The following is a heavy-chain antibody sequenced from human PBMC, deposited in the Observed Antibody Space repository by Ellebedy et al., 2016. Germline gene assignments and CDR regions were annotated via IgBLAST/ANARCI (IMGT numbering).Heavy chain of an antibody. Sequence: GESLKISXAAFGFTFGSHGMHWVRQAPGRGLEWVAVISYDGSNKYYGDSVKGRFTISRDNSKNTLYLQMNSLRAEDTAVYYCAKEYYYGSGYSYSYYYYYGMDVWGQGTTVTVSS. J-gene: IGHJ6*02. CDR2: ISYDGSNK. CDR1: GFTFGSHG. D-gene: IGHD3-10*01. V-gene: IGHV3-30*18. CDR3: AKEYYYGSGYSYSYYYYYGMDV.